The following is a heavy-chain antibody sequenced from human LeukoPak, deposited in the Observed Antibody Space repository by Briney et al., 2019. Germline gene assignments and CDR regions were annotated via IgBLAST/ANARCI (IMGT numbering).Heavy chain of an antibody. V-gene: IGHV3-30-3*01. CDR3: ARGKGSGAYLIDY. D-gene: IGHD1-26*01. CDR1: GFDFSDYS. CDR2: MSYDGSNE. J-gene: IGHJ4*02. Sequence: GTSLRLSCAGSGFDFSDYSMHWVRQAPGKGLEWVAFMSYDGSNEFHADSVKGRFTISRDKSKKTLYLQMNSLLSEDTDVYCCARGKGSGAYLIDYWGQGTLVTVSS.